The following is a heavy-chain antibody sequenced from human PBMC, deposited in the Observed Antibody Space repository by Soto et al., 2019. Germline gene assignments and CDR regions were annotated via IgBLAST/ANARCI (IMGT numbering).Heavy chain of an antibody. CDR1: GYTFTRYY. CDR2: INPNSGGT. D-gene: IGHD4-17*01. V-gene: IGHV1-2*02. CDR3: ARGGGTDYGDYCLDY. J-gene: IGHJ4*02. Sequence: GASVKGSCKASGYTFTRYYIHWVRQAPGQGLEWMGWINPNSGGTNYAQKFQGRVTMTRDTSISTAYMELSRLRSDDTAVYYCARGGGTDYGDYCLDYWRQGTLVTVYS.